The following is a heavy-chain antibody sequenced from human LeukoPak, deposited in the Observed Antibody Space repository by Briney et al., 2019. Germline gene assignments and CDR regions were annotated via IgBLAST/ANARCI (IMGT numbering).Heavy chain of an antibody. CDR1: GYSFTSYW. V-gene: IGHV5-10-1*01. CDR2: IDPSDSYT. Sequence: GESLKISCKGSGYSFTSYWISWVRQMPEKGLEWMGRIDPSDSYTNYSPSFQGHVTISADKSISTAYLQWSSLKASDTAMYYCARLGGCRSTSCYNWFDPWGQGTLVTVSS. J-gene: IGHJ5*02. CDR3: ARLGGCRSTSCYNWFDP. D-gene: IGHD2-2*01.